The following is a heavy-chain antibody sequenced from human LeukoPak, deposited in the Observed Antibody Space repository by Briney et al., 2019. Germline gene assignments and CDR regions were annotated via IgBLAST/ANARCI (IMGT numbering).Heavy chain of an antibody. J-gene: IGHJ4*02. CDR1: GFTFAGYA. Sequence: PGGSLRLSRAASGFTFAGYAMNWVRQAPGKGLEWVSAISGSDGSAYYADSVRGRFTISRDNSKNTLYLQMNSLRAGDTAVYYCAKSKVVAATMGRFDYWGQGTLVTVSS. V-gene: IGHV3-23*01. D-gene: IGHD2-15*01. CDR3: AKSKVVAATMGRFDY. CDR2: ISGSDGSA.